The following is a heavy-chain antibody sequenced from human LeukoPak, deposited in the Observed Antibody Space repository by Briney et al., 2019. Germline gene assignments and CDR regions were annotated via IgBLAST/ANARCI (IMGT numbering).Heavy chain of an antibody. CDR2: TRNKANSYTT. Sequence: VGSLRLSCAASGFTFSDHYMDWVRQAPGKGLEWVGRTRNKANSYTTEDAASVRGRFTISRDDSKNSLYLQMNSLKTEDTAVYYCARGSRGIDYWGQGTLVSVP. CDR3: ARGSRGIDY. J-gene: IGHJ4*02. V-gene: IGHV3-72*01. D-gene: IGHD2-15*01. CDR1: GFTFSDHY.